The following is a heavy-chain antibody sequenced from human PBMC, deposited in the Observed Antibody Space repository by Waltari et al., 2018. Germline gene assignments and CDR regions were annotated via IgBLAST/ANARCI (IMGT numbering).Heavy chain of an antibody. CDR2: IDNCGST. CDR1: GGSISSYY. D-gene: IGHD6-13*01. J-gene: IGHJ4*02. V-gene: IGHV4-4*07. CDR3: ARDSEEPPTSDGIAAGTTTIGHFDY. Sequence: QVQLQESGPGLVKPSETLSLTCTVSGGSISSYYWSWIRQPAGKGLEWIGRIDNCGSTNYNPALKSRVTMSVDTSKNQFSLKLSSVTAADTAVYYCARDSEEPPTSDGIAAGTTTIGHFDYWGQGTLVTVSS.